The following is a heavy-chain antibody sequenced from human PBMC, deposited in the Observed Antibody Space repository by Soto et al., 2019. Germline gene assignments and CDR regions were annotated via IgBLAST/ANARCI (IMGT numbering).Heavy chain of an antibody. CDR2: ISGSGGST. V-gene: IGHV3-23*01. CDR3: GPIGENYYYYGMDV. CDR1: GFTFSSYA. J-gene: IGHJ6*02. Sequence: GGSLRLSCAASGFTFSSYAMSWVRQAPGKGLEWVSAISGSGGSTYYADSVKGRFTISRDNSKNTLYLQMNSLRAEDTAVYYCGPIGENYYYYGMDVWGQGTTVTVSS. D-gene: IGHD3-16*02.